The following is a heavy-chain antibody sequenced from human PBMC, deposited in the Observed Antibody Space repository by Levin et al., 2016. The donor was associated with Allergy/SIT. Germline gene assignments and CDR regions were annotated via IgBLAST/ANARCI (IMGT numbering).Heavy chain of an antibody. V-gene: IGHV1-3*01. Sequence: WVRQAPGQRLEWMGWINAGNGNTKYSQKFQGRVTITRDTSASTAYMELSSLRSEDTAVYYCARDLVQIHPTSPTGYWGQGTLVTVSS. CDR3: ARDLVQIHPTSPTGY. CDR2: INAGNGNT. J-gene: IGHJ4*02. D-gene: IGHD1-14*01.